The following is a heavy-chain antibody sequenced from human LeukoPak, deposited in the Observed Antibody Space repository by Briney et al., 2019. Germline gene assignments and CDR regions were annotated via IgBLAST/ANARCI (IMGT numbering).Heavy chain of an antibody. D-gene: IGHD6-6*01. V-gene: IGHV3-74*01. Sequence: GSLRLSCAASGFTFSSYWKHWVRQAPGKGLVWVSSINSDGSSTSYADSVKGRFTISRDNAKNTLYLQMNSLRAEDTAVYYCARERGLWLIAARRNWFGPWGQGTLVTVSS. CDR3: ARERGLWLIAARRNWFGP. J-gene: IGHJ5*02. CDR2: INSDGSST. CDR1: GFTFSSYW.